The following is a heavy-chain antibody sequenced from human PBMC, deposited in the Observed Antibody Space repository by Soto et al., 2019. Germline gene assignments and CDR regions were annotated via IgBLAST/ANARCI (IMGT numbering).Heavy chain of an antibody. J-gene: IGHJ5*02. V-gene: IGHV3-48*04. D-gene: IGHD6-13*01. Sequence: GGSLRLSCAASGFTFSSYSMNWVRQAPGKGLEWVSYISSSSSTIYYADSVKGRFTISRDNAKNSLYLQMNSLRAEDTAVYYCARGRLYSSSWNWFDPWGQGTLVTVSS. CDR3: ARGRLYSSSWNWFDP. CDR2: ISSSSSTI. CDR1: GFTFSSYS.